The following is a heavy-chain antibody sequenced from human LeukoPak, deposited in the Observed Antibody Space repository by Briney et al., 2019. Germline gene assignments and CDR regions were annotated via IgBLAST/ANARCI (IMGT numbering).Heavy chain of an antibody. J-gene: IGHJ4*02. CDR1: GFTFSSYV. V-gene: IGHV3-23*01. CDR2: ITASGGAT. Sequence: GGSLRLSCAASGFTFSSYVMAWVRQAPGKGLEWVAGITASGGATYYADSVEGRFSISRDNSRDTLSLQMNSLSAEDTALYYCAKVRGSLRLGESSTYCDYWGQGSLVTASS. D-gene: IGHD3-16*01. CDR3: AKVRGSLRLGESSTYCDY.